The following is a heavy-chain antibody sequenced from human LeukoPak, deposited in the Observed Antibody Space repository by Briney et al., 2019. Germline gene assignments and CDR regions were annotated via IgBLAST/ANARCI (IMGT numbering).Heavy chain of an antibody. CDR2: MHYSGNFYSGSA. CDR3: ARDIRGVIISPAGDY. V-gene: IGHV4-39*07. D-gene: IGHD3-10*01. J-gene: IGHJ4*02. CDR1: GGSISGSRYY. Sequence: SETLSLTCTVSGGSISGSRYYWAWIRQPPGKGLEWIGSMHYSGNFYSGSAYYNPSLRSRVTISVDTSQNQFSLKVNSVTAADTAVYYCARDIRGVIISPAGDYWGQGTLVTVSS.